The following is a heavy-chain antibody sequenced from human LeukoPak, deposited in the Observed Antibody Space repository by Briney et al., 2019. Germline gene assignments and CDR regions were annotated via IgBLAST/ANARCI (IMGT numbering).Heavy chain of an antibody. Sequence: SGGSLRLSCAASGFTFSSYAMSWVRQAPGKGLEWVSAISGSGGSTYYADSVKGRFTISRDNSKNTLYLQVNSLRAEDTAVYYCAKVRAGSGWFDPWGQGTLVTVSS. V-gene: IGHV3-23*01. CDR3: AKVRAGSGWFDP. CDR2: ISGSGGST. D-gene: IGHD3-10*01. J-gene: IGHJ5*02. CDR1: GFTFSSYA.